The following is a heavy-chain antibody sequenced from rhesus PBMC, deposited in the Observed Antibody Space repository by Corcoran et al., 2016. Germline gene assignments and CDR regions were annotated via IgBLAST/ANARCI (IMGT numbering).Heavy chain of an antibody. J-gene: IGHJ2*01. CDR1: GGSISSSY. V-gene: IGHV4-169*01. Sequence: QLQLQESGPGLVKPSETLSVTCAVSGGSISSSYWSWIRQAPGKGLEWIGYIYGSGSSTNYNPSLKRPVTLAVDTSKNQLSLKLSSVTTADTSVDYCARRYGNYWYFDLWGPGTPITISS. CDR2: IYGSGSST. D-gene: IGHD4-35*01. CDR3: ARRYGNYWYFDL.